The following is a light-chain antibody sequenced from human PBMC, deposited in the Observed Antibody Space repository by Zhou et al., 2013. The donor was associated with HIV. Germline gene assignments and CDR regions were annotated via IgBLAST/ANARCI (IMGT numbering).Light chain of an antibody. CDR2: LGS. V-gene: IGKV2-28*01. Sequence: DIVMTQSPLSLPVTPGEPASISCRSSQSLLHSNGYNYLDWYLQKPGQSPQLLIYLGSNRASGVPDRFSGSGSGTDFTLKISRVEAEDVGVYYCMQALQTRYTFGQGTKLGDQT. J-gene: IGKJ2*01. CDR3: MQALQTRYT. CDR1: QSLLHSNGYNY.